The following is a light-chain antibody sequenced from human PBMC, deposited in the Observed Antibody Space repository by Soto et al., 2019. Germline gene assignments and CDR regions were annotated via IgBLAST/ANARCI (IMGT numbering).Light chain of an antibody. CDR1: SSDVGGSNY. J-gene: IGLJ1*01. V-gene: IGLV2-14*03. Sequence: QSALTQPASVSGSPGQSITISCTGTSSDVGGSNYVSWYQQHPGKARKLMIYDVSNRPSGVSNRFSGSKSGNTASLTISGLQAEDEADYYCGSYSSSSTLYVFGTGTKVTVL. CDR3: GSYSSSSTLYV. CDR2: DVS.